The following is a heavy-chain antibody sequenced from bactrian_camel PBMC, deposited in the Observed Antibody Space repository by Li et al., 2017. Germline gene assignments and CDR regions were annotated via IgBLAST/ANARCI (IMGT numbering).Heavy chain of an antibody. D-gene: IGHD1*01. Sequence: HVQLVESGGGSVQPGGSLRLSCVASAYISSTFSRYCLGWFRQALGKEREGVAAIDAEGSTSYADSVKGRFTISKDNAKKTLYLQMNSLEPEDTATYYCAADLSCVGVLRYRGYDAGGRATIVDDFASWGQGTQVTVS. CDR3: AADLSCVGVLRYRGYDAGGRATIVDDFAS. J-gene: IGHJ6*01. V-gene: IGHV3S1*01. CDR1: AYISSTFSRYC. CDR2: IDAEGST.